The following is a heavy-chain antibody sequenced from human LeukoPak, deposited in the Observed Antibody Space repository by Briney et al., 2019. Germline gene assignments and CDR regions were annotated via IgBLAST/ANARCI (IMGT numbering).Heavy chain of an antibody. CDR2: IKSDGITI. V-gene: IGHV3-74*01. Sequence: QSGGSLRLSCAASGFTFSNYMMHWVRQAPGKGRVWVSRIKSDGITITYADSVKGRFTISRDNAKNTLYLQMNSLRAEDTAVYYCLRDLNWSLDQWGQGTLVTVSS. J-gene: IGHJ4*02. CDR1: GFTFSNYM. CDR3: LRDLNWSLDQ. D-gene: IGHD1-20*01.